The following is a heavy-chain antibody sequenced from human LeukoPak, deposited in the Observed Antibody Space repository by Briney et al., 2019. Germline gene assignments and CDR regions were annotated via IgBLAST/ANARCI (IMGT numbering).Heavy chain of an antibody. J-gene: IGHJ4*02. CDR1: GFTVSSYG. CDR2: IWDDGSTK. V-gene: IGHV3-33*01. Sequence: GGSLRLSRAAAGFTVSSYGIHWVRQAPGEGLEWVAVIWDDGSTKSYADSVKGRFTISRDNSKNTLYLQMNSLRAEDTAVYYCARDGGDKFDYWGQGTLVTVSS. D-gene: IGHD2-21*02. CDR3: ARDGGDKFDY.